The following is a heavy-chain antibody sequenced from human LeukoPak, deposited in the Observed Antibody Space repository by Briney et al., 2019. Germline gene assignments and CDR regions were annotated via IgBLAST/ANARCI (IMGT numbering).Heavy chain of an antibody. V-gene: IGHV4-4*07. CDR3: ARERCSSTSCYAAFDI. D-gene: IGHD2-2*01. CDR2: IYNSGST. J-gene: IGHJ3*02. CDR1: GGSISSYY. Sequence: SETLSLTCTVSGGSISSYYWSWLRQPAGKGLEWIGRIYNSGSTNYNPSLKSRVTMSVDTSKNQFSLKLSSVTAADTAVYYCARERCSSTSCYAAFDIWGQGTMVTVSS.